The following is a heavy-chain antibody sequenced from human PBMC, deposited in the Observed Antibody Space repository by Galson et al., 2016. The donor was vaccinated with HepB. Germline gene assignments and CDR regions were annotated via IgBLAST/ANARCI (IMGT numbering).Heavy chain of an antibody. Sequence: SLRLSCAASGLTFSSYTLRWVRQAPGKGPEWVSLISSTSEFLFYADSVTGRFTISRDNAKNSVYLQMNRLRAEDTAVYYCARVPGSTYNNWFDPWGQGTLVTVSS. D-gene: IGHD6-13*01. CDR2: ISSTSEFL. V-gene: IGHV3-21*01. CDR3: ARVPGSTYNNWFDP. CDR1: GLTFSSYT. J-gene: IGHJ5*02.